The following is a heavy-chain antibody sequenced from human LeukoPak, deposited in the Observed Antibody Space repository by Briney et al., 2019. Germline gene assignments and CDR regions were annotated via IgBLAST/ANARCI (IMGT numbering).Heavy chain of an antibody. CDR2: VHCSGSV. J-gene: IGHJ4*02. D-gene: IGHD3-22*01. CDR1: GGSFSGYS. Sequence: SETLSLTCDVSGGSFSGYSWSGVRQPPGGGVGGIGHVHCSGSVNYNPSLRSRVTMSLDTSKSHFSLTLTSVTAADTAVYYCAGGPQYFDSTGYPQDILTHWGQGTPVTVSS. CDR3: AGGPQYFDSTGYPQDILTH. V-gene: IGHV4-34*01.